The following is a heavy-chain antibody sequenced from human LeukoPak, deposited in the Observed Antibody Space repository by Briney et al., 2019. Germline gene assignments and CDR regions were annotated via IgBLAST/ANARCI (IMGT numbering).Heavy chain of an antibody. CDR2: IYYSGST. J-gene: IGHJ6*02. CDR3: ARHTPPGIAAAGTRYYYYYGMDV. Sequence: PSETLSLTCTVSGGSISSYYWSWIRQPPGKGLEWIGYIYYSGSTNYNPSLKSRVTISVDTSKNQFSLKLSSVTAADTAVYYCARHTPPGIAAAGTRYYYYYGMDVWGQGTTVTVSS. CDR1: GGSISSYY. D-gene: IGHD6-13*01. V-gene: IGHV4-59*08.